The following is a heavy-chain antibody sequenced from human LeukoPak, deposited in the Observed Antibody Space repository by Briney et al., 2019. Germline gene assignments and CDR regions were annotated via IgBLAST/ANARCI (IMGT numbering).Heavy chain of an antibody. CDR3: ARLDTAMVHDY. Sequence: SETLSLTCTVSGGSISSSSYHWGWIRQPPGKGLEWIGSIYYSGSTYYNPSLKSRVTISVDTSKNQFSLKLSSVTAADTAVCYCARLDTAMVHDYWGQGTLVTVSS. J-gene: IGHJ4*02. CDR2: IYYSGST. CDR1: GGSISSSSYH. V-gene: IGHV4-39*01. D-gene: IGHD5-18*01.